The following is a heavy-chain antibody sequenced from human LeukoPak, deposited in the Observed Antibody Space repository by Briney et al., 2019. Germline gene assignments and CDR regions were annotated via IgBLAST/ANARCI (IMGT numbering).Heavy chain of an antibody. CDR3: ARALASDGSGSYHY. J-gene: IGHJ4*02. V-gene: IGHV4-34*01. CDR2: IDNRGSR. CDR1: GGSFSAYY. D-gene: IGHD3-10*01. Sequence: SETLSLTCAVYGGSFSAYYCSWIRQPPGKGLEWVGEIDNRGSRNHNPSLKSRVTISLDTSKNQFSLKLSSVTAADTAVYYCARALASDGSGSYHYWGQGTLVTVSS.